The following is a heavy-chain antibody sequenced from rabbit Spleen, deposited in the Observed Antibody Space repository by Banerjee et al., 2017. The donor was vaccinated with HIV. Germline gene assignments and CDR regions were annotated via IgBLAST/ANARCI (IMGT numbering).Heavy chain of an antibody. Sequence: QSLEESGGDLVKPGASLTLTCTASGVSFSSNYYLCWVRQAPGKGLEWIACIDSGSSGFSYFASWAKGRFTISKTSLTTVTLQMTSLTAADTATYFCARDSGSSFSSYGMDLWGPGTLVTVS. CDR1: GVSFSSNYY. J-gene: IGHJ6*01. CDR2: IDSGSSGFS. D-gene: IGHD8-1*01. V-gene: IGHV1S40*01. CDR3: ARDSGSSFSSYGMDL.